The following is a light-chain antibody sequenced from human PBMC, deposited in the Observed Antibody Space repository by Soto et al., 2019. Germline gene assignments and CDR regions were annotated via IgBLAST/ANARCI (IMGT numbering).Light chain of an antibody. CDR2: SNN. J-gene: IGLJ1*01. CDR3: AAWDDSLNGYV. CDR1: SSNIGSNT. V-gene: IGLV1-44*01. Sequence: QSVLTQPPSASGTPGQRVTISCSGSSSNIGSNTVNWYQQLPGTAPKLLIYSNNQRPSGVPDRFSGSKSVTSASLAISGLPSEDEADYDCAAWDDSLNGYVFGTGTKLTGL.